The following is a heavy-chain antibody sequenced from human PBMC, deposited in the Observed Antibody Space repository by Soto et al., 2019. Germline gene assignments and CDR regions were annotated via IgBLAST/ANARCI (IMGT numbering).Heavy chain of an antibody. CDR2: ISSSSSYI. D-gene: IGHD2-2*01. CDR3: ARDAYCSSTSCHLYGMDV. V-gene: IGHV3-21*01. J-gene: IGHJ6*02. CDR1: GFTFSRYS. Sequence: GGDLRLSCAASGFTFSRYSMNWVRQAPGKGLEWVSSISSSSSYIYYADSVKGRFTVSRDNAKNSLYVQMNSLRAEDTAVYYCARDAYCSSTSCHLYGMDVWGQGTTVTVSS.